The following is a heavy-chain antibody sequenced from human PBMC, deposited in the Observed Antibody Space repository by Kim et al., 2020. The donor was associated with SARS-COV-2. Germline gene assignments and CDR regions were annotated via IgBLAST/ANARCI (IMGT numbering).Heavy chain of an antibody. Sequence: AGSLRLSCAASGFTFSSYSMNWVRQAPGKGLEWVSYISSSSSTIYYADSVKGRFTISRDNAKNSLYLQMNSLRDEDTAVYYCARRSNEVTIFGVVRFYGMDVWGQGTTVTVSS. CDR1: GFTFSSYS. J-gene: IGHJ6*02. V-gene: IGHV3-48*02. CDR3: ARRSNEVTIFGVVRFYGMDV. CDR2: ISSSSSTI. D-gene: IGHD3-3*01.